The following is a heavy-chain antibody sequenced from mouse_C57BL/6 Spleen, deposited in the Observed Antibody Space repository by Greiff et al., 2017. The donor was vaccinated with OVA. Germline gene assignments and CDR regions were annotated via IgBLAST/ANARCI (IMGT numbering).Heavy chain of an antibody. CDR2: IDPSDSET. CDR3: ASSLRQLRLWMMDY. CDR1: GYTFTSYW. Sequence: QVQLQQPGAELVRPGSSVKLSCKASGYTFTSYWMHWVKQRPIQGLEWIGNIDPSDSETHYNQKFKDKATLTVDKSSSTAYMQLSSLTSEDSAVYYCASSLRQLRLWMMDYWGQGTSVTVSS. D-gene: IGHD3-2*02. V-gene: IGHV1-52*01. J-gene: IGHJ4*01.